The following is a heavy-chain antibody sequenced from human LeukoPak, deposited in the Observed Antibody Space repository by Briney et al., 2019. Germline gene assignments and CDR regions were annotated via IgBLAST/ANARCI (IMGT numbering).Heavy chain of an antibody. J-gene: IGHJ4*02. Sequence: PGGSLRLSCAASGFTFSSYAMSWVRQAPGKGLEWVSAISGSGGSTYYADSVKGRFTISRDNSKNTVYLQMNSLRPEDTAVYYCARGVYGSRSTSLADFWGQGTLVTVSS. CDR1: GFTFSSYA. V-gene: IGHV3-23*01. CDR2: ISGSGGST. D-gene: IGHD3-10*01. CDR3: ARGVYGSRSTSLADF.